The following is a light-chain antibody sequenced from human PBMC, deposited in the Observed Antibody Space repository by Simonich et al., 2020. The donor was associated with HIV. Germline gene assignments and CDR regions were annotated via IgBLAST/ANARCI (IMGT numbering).Light chain of an antibody. Sequence: DIVMTQSPDSLAVSLGERAPINCKSSQSVLYSSNNKKFLAWYQQKPGQPPKLLIYWAAPRESGVPDRFSGSGSGTDFTLTISSLQAEDVAVYYCQQYHSTPNTFGQGTKLELK. CDR1: QSVLYSSNNKKF. J-gene: IGKJ2*01. V-gene: IGKV4-1*01. CDR3: QQYHSTPNT. CDR2: WAA.